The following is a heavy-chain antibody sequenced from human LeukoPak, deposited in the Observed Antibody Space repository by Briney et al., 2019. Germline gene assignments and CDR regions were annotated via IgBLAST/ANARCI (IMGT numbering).Heavy chain of an antibody. CDR1: GGTFSSYA. CDR2: IIPIFGTA. D-gene: IGHD5-12*01. V-gene: IGHV1-69*05. CDR3: ARDLGSQNSGYDWDNWFDP. Sequence: ASVKVSCKASGGTFSSYAISWVRQAPGQGLEWMVGIIPIFGTANYAQKFQGRVTITTDESTSTAYMELSSLRSEDTAVYYCARDLGSQNSGYDWDNWFDPWGQGTLVTVSS. J-gene: IGHJ5*02.